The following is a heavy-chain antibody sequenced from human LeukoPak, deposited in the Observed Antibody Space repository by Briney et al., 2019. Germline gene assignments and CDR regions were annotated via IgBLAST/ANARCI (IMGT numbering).Heavy chain of an antibody. Sequence: PGGSLRLSCAASGFTFSSYSMNWVRQAPGKGLEWVSSISSSSSYIYYADSVKGRFTISRDNAKNSLYLQMNSLRAEDTAVYYCAKDPSYYYGSAAPDWGQGTLVTVSS. V-gene: IGHV3-21*04. J-gene: IGHJ4*02. CDR1: GFTFSSYS. CDR2: ISSSSSYI. CDR3: AKDPSYYYGSAAPD. D-gene: IGHD3-10*01.